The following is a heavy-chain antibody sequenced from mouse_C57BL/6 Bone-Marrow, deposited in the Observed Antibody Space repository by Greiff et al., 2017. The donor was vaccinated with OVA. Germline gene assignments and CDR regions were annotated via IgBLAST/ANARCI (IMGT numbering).Heavy chain of an antibody. CDR2: IYPGNSDT. D-gene: IGHD4-1*01. CDR1: GYTFTSYW. V-gene: IGHV1-5*01. J-gene: IGHJ3*01. CDR3: TRSWDVVAY. Sequence: EVQLQQSGTVLARPGASVKMSCKPSGYTFTSYWMHWVKQRPGQGLEWIGAIYPGNSDTSYNQKFKGKAKLTAVISASTAYMELSSLTNEDSAVYYCTRSWDVVAYWGQGTLVTVSA.